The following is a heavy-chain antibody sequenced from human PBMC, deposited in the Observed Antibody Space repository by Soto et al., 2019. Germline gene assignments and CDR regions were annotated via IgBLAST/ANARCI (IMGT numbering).Heavy chain of an antibody. CDR1: GFTFSSYS. D-gene: IGHD6-13*01. CDR2: ISSSSSYK. Sequence: EVQLVESGGGLVKPGGSLRLSCAASGFTFSSYSMNWVRQAPGKGLEWVSSISSSSSYKYYADSVKGRFTISRDNAKNSLYLQMNSLRAEDTAVYYCARGSPSAPEEFDYWGQGTLVTVSS. V-gene: IGHV3-21*01. J-gene: IGHJ4*02. CDR3: ARGSPSAPEEFDY.